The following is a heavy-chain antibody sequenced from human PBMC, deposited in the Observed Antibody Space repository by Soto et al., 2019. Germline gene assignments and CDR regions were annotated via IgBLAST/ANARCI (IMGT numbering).Heavy chain of an antibody. D-gene: IGHD1-26*01. CDR2: IYTGDSDT. J-gene: IGHJ5*02. Sequence: PGESLKISCKGSGYSFTSYWIGWVRQVPGKGLEWMGIIYTGDSDTRYGPSFQGQVTISADKSISTAYLQWGSLKASDTAMYYCARGAAPLIVGATAGGNWFAPWGQGTLVTVSS. V-gene: IGHV5-51*01. CDR1: GYSFTSYW. CDR3: ARGAAPLIVGATAGGNWFAP.